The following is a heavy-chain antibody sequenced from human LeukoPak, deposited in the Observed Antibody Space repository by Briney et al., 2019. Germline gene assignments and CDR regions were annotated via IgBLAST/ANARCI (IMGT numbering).Heavy chain of an antibody. D-gene: IGHD3-10*01. CDR1: GFTFSSYA. J-gene: IGHJ5*02. CDR3: AKSGPIWFGEEHNWFDP. Sequence: PGESLRLSCAASGFTFSSYAMSWVRQAPGKGLEWVSAISGSGGSTYYADSVKGRFTFSRDNSKNTLYLQMNSLRAEDTAVYYCAKSGPIWFGEEHNWFDPWGQGTLVTVSS. CDR2: ISGSGGST. V-gene: IGHV3-23*01.